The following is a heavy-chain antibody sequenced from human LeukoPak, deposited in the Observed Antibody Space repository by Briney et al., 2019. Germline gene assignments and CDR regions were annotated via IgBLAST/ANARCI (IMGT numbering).Heavy chain of an antibody. Sequence: PSETLPLTCTVYGGSISSYYWSWIRQPAGKGLEWIGRIYTSGSINYNPSLKCRVTISVDTSKNHSSLKLSSVTPAHTAVYYCARGGGPAFPWFDPWGQGTLVTVSS. CDR3: ARGGGPAFPWFDP. CDR2: IYTSGSI. CDR1: GGSISSYY. D-gene: IGHD3-16*01. V-gene: IGHV4-4*07. J-gene: IGHJ5*02.